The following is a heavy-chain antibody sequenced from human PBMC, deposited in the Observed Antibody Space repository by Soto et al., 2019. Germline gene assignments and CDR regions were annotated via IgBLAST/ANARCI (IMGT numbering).Heavy chain of an antibody. D-gene: IGHD1-7*01. CDR2: IKFDGGDR. J-gene: IGHJ4*02. CDR1: GFNFNYYY. V-gene: IGHV3-7*01. CDR3: ATQSGPGNTFDY. Sequence: RLHYAASGFNFNYYYMACIRKAQGKGLEWVASIKFDGGDRKYVDSVKGRFTISRDNAKNSLYLQMNSLGVEDTAVYYCATQSGPGNTFDYWGQGTLVTVSS.